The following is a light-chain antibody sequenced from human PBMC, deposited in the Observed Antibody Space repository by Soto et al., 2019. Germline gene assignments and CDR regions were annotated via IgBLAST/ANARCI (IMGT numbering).Light chain of an antibody. J-gene: IGKJ5*01. CDR2: KAS. V-gene: IGKV1-5*03. Sequence: DSQLTQSPSTLSASVGDRVTITCRARQSISRWLAWYQQKPGQAPKVLIYKASSLDSGVPSMFSGSGSGTEFYLTISSLQPDDLATYYCQQYNSYPIAFGHVTRLEIK. CDR3: QQYNSYPIA. CDR1: QSISRW.